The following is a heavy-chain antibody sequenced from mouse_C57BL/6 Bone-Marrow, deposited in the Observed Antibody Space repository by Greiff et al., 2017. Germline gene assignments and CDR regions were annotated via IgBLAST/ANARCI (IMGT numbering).Heavy chain of an antibody. V-gene: IGHV5-12*01. CDR1: GFTFSDYY. CDR3: ARHIMY. Sequence: DVHLVESGGGLVQPGGSLKLSCAASGFTFSDYYMYWVRQTPEKRLEWVAYISNGGGSTYYPDTVKGRFTISRDNAKNTLYLQMSRLKSEDTAMYYCARHIMYWGQGTLVTVSA. D-gene: IGHD1-1*01. CDR2: ISNGGGST. J-gene: IGHJ3*01.